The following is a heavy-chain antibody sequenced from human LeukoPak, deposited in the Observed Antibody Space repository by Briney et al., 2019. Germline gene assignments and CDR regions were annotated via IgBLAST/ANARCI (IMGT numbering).Heavy chain of an antibody. V-gene: IGHV4-34*01. CDR2: IYHSGST. J-gene: IGHJ3*02. Sequence: PSETLSLTCAVYGGSFSGYYWSWIRQPPGKGLEWIGEIYHSGSTNYNPSLKSRVTISVDKSKNQFSLKLSSVTAADTAVYYCARIPDLMITFGGVIGAFDIWGQGTMVTVSS. D-gene: IGHD3-16*02. CDR3: ARIPDLMITFGGVIGAFDI. CDR1: GGSFSGYY.